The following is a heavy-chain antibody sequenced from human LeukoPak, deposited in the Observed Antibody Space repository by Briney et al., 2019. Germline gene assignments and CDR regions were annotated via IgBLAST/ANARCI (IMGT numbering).Heavy chain of an antibody. Sequence: GASAKVSCKASGYTFSGYYIHWVRQAPGQGLEWMAWINPSNGDTNYAQKFQGRVTMTRDTSISTACMELTRLISDDTAVYYCARVGSSGWYVHPTLDYWGQGTLVTVSS. CDR1: GYTFSGYY. D-gene: IGHD6-19*01. J-gene: IGHJ4*02. CDR2: INPSNGDT. V-gene: IGHV1-2*02. CDR3: ARVGSSGWYVHPTLDY.